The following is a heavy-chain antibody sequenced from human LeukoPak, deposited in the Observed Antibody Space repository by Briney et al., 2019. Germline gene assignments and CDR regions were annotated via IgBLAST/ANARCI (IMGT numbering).Heavy chain of an antibody. D-gene: IGHD4-17*01. CDR2: IYIFSGST. Sequence: SETLSLTCTVSGGSISSGRNYWTWIRQPAGKGLEWIGRIYIFSGSTNYNPSLKSRVTISVDTSKNQFSLKLTSVTAADTAVYYCARVFYGDRDYWGQGTLVTVSS. CDR1: GGSISSGRNY. CDR3: ARVFYGDRDY. J-gene: IGHJ4*02. V-gene: IGHV4-61*02.